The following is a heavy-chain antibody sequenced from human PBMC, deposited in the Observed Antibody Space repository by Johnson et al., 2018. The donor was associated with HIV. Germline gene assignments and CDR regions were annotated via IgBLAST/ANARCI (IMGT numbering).Heavy chain of an antibody. J-gene: IGHJ3*02. D-gene: IGHD6-13*01. CDR3: ARDREAWYISRWSPTDAFDI. Sequence: QVQLVESGGGVVQPGRSLRLSCAASGFTFSSYAMHWVRQAPGKGLEWVAVISYDGSNKYYADSVKGRFTISRDNSKNTLYLQMNSLRAEDTAVYYCARDREAWYISRWSPTDAFDIWGQGTMVTVSS. CDR1: GFTFSSYA. CDR2: ISYDGSNK. V-gene: IGHV3-30-3*01.